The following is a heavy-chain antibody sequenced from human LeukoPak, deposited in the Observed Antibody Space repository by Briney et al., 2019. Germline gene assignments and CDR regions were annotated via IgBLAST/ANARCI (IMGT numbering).Heavy chain of an antibody. V-gene: IGHV4-59*01. CDR1: GGSTSSYY. CDR3: ARGGYYGSGSLTYFDY. Sequence: PSETLSLTCTVSGGSTSSYYWNWIRQPPGKGLEWIGYIHYSGSTNYNPSLKSRVTISVDTSKNQFFLKLTSVTAADTAVYYCARGGYYGSGSLTYFDYWGQGTLVTVSS. J-gene: IGHJ4*02. D-gene: IGHD3-10*01. CDR2: IHYSGST.